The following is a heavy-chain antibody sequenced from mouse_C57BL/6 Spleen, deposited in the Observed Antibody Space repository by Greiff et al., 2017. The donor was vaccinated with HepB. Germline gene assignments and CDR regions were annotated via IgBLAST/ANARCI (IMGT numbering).Heavy chain of an antibody. CDR1: GYTFTSYG. J-gene: IGHJ4*01. Sequence: VQLVESGAELARPGASVKLSCKASGYTFTSYGISWVKQRTGQGLEWIGEIYPRSGNTYYNEKFKGKATLTADKSSSTAYMELRSLTSEDSAVYFCAREGITTVVATDYYAMDYWGQGTSVTVSS. V-gene: IGHV1-81*01. CDR3: AREGITTVVATDYYAMDY. D-gene: IGHD1-1*01. CDR2: IYPRSGNT.